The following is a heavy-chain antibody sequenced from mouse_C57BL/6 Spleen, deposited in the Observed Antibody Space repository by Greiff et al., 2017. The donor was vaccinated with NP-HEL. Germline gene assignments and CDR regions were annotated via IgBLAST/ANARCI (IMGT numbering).Heavy chain of an antibody. CDR2: IYPRSGNT. J-gene: IGHJ4*01. CDR3: AKEPLWSYYPSHYAMDY. V-gene: IGHV1-81*01. CDR1: GYTFTSYG. Sequence: VQLQQSGAELARPGASVKLSCKASGYTFTSYGISWVKQRTGQGLEWIGEIYPRSGNTYYNEQFKGKATLTADKSSSTAYMELRSLTSEDSAVYFCAKEPLWSYYPSHYAMDYWGQGTSVTVSS. D-gene: IGHD1-1*01.